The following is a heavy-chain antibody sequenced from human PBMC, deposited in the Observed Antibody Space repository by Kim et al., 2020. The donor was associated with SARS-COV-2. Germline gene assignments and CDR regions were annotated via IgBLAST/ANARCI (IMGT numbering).Heavy chain of an antibody. V-gene: IGHV4-34*01. CDR2: INHSGST. CDR3: SRESNVGLLCFGELLARHYCYGMDV. CDR1: GGSFSGYY. J-gene: IGHJ6*02. D-gene: IGHD3-10*01. Sequence: SETLSLTCAVYGGSFSGYYWSWIRQPPGKGLEWIGEINHSGSTNYNPSLKSRVTISVDTSKNQFSLKLSSVTAADTAVYYCSRESNVGLLCFGELLARHYCYGMDVWGQGTTVTVSS.